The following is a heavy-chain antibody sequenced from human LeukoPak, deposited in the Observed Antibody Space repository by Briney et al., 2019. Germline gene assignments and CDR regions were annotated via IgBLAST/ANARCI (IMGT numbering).Heavy chain of an antibody. D-gene: IGHD6-19*01. J-gene: IGHJ6*03. CDR3: AKDIVAGDYYYYYMDV. CDR2: ISWNSGSI. CDR1: GFTFDDYA. V-gene: IGHV3-9*01. Sequence: GRSLRLSCAASGFTFDDYAMHWVRQAPGKGLKWVSGISWNSGSIGYADSVKGRFTISRDNAKNSLYLQMNSLRAEDTALYYCAKDIVAGDYYYYYMDVWGKGTTVTVSS.